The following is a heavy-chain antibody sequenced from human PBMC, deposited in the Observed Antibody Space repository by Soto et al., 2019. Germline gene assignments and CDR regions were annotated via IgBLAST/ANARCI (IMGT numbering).Heavy chain of an antibody. CDR1: GYSFPSFW. V-gene: IGHV5-51*01. CDR2: IYPGDSET. J-gene: IGHJ4*02. D-gene: IGHD6-19*01. Sequence: PGESLTISCKVSGYSFPSFWIGWVRQMPGKGLEWLGSIYPGDSETRYSPSFQGEVTISADKSITTAYLHWSSLRASDTATYYCVKQHPLDSRAWHNWGQGTLVTVSS. CDR3: VKQHPLDSRAWHN.